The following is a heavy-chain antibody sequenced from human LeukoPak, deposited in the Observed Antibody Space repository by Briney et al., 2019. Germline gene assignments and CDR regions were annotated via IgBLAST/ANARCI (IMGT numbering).Heavy chain of an antibody. J-gene: IGHJ3*02. V-gene: IGHV3-23*01. Sequence: GGSLRLSCAASRFTFSSYAMSWVRQAPGKGLEWVSAISGSGGSTYYADSVKGRFTISRDNSKNTLYLQMNSLRAEDTAVYYCAKVGGIGGGKLHAFDIWGQGTMVTVSS. D-gene: IGHD6-13*01. CDR2: ISGSGGST. CDR3: AKVGGIGGGKLHAFDI. CDR1: RFTFSSYA.